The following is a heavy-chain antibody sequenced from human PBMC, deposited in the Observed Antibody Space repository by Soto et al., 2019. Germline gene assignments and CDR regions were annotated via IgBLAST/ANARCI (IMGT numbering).Heavy chain of an antibody. J-gene: IGHJ4*02. CDR1: GGSISSTTW. D-gene: IGHD3-10*01. Sequence: SETLSLTCAVSGGSISSTTWWSWLRQPPGKGLEWIGEIHHDGSTNYNPSLKSRVIISVDKSKNQFSLKVNSVTAADTAVYYCASKWFGGPYKFDYWGQGALVTVSS. V-gene: IGHV4-4*02. CDR2: IHHDGST. CDR3: ASKWFGGPYKFDY.